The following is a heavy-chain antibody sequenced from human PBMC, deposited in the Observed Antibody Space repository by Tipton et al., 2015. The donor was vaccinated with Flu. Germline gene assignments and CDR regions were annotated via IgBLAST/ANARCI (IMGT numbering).Heavy chain of an antibody. V-gene: IGHV4-34*01. D-gene: IGHD6-19*01. CDR1: GGSFSGYY. CDR3: ARGWLYSSGWPHYYYYYYMDV. Sequence: TLSLTCAVCGGSFSGYYWSWIRQPPGKGLEWIGEINHSGSTNYNPSLKSRVTISVDTSKNQFSLKLSSVTAADTAVYYCARGWLYSSGWPHYYYYYYMDVWGKGTTVTVSS. J-gene: IGHJ6*03. CDR2: INHSGST.